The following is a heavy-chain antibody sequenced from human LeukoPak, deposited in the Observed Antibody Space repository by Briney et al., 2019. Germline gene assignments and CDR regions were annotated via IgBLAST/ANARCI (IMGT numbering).Heavy chain of an antibody. CDR2: IYSGGTT. CDR1: GLTASNTN. Sequence: GGPLSPSCEPPGLTASNTNLPWVRKAPGKGLEWVSVIYSGGTTYYANSVKGRFTISRDSSKNTMYLQMNSLRVEDTAMYYCGRDVGPWGQGTLVTVSS. V-gene: IGHV3-53*01. CDR3: GRDVGP. J-gene: IGHJ5*02.